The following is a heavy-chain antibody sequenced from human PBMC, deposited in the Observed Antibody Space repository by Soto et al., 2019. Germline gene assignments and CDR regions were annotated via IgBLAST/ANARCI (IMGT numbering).Heavy chain of an antibody. D-gene: IGHD1-26*01. CDR3: ARGNGGSYDWFDP. CDR2: MIPNSGNT. Sequence: ASVKVSCKASGGTFSSYTISWVRQATGQGLEWMGWMIPNSGNTGYAQKFQGRLTMTRNTSISTAYMEQSSLRSEDTAVFYCARGNGGSYDWFDPWGQGTLVTVSS. J-gene: IGHJ5*02. CDR1: GGTFSSYT. V-gene: IGHV1-8*02.